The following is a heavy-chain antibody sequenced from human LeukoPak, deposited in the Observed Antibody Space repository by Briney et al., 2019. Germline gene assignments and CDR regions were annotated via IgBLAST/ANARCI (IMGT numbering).Heavy chain of an antibody. CDR2: IYPGDSDT. J-gene: IGHJ6*03. V-gene: IGHV5-51*01. Sequence: GGSLQISCKGSGYSFTNYWIGWVRQMPGKGLEWMGIIYPGDSDTRYSPSFQGQVTISADKSISTAYLQWSSLQASDTAMYYCARQSLSYYYGSGSSRHYYYYYMDVWGKGTTVTVSS. D-gene: IGHD3-10*01. CDR3: ARQSLSYYYGSGSSRHYYYYYMDV. CDR1: GYSFTNYW.